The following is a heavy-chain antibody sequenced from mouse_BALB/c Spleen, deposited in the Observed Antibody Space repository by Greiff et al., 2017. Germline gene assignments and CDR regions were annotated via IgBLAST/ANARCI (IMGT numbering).Heavy chain of an antibody. D-gene: IGHD4-1*01. CDR3: ARDWGLTGKKGFAD. CDR2: ISSGGSYT. V-gene: IGHV5-9-1*01. Sequence: EVMLVESGGGLVKPGGSLKLSCAASGFTFSSYAMSWVRQTPEKRLEWVATISSGGSYTYYPDSVKGRFTISRDNAKNNLYLQMSSLKSEDTAMYYCARDWGLTGKKGFADWGQGTLVTVSA. CDR1: GFTFSSYA. J-gene: IGHJ3*01.